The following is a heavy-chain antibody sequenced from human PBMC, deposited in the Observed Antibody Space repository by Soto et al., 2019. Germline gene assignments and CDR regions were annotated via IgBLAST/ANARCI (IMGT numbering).Heavy chain of an antibody. Sequence: EVQLVESGGGLVEPGGSLRLSCAASGFIFSTAWINWVRQAPGKGLEWVGRIKSKIDGGTTDFAASVKGRFAISRDDSQDTMFLQMNSLKSEDTPVYYCTTDSHFSTRLVRFDLWGRGTLVTVSS. D-gene: IGHD3-3*02. CDR3: TTDSHFSTRLVRFDL. J-gene: IGHJ4*01. CDR1: GFIFSTAW. CDR2: IKSKIDGGTT. V-gene: IGHV3-15*07.